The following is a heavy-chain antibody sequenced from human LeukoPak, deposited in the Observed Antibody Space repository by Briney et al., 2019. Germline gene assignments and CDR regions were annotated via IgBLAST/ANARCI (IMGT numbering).Heavy chain of an antibody. J-gene: IGHJ4*02. CDR1: GDSIISSHW. Sequence: SETLSLTCTVSGDSIISSHWWSWVRQPPGKGLGWVGEIYHSGSTNYNPSLKSRVTILVDKSKNQCSLNLSSVTAADTAVYYCASARWDYWGQGTLVTVSS. D-gene: IGHD5-24*01. V-gene: IGHV4-4*02. CDR2: IYHSGST. CDR3: ASARWDY.